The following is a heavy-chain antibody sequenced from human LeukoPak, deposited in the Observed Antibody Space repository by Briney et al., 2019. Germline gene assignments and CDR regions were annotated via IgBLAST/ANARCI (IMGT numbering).Heavy chain of an antibody. J-gene: IGHJ4*02. D-gene: IGHD6-13*01. CDR2: IKEDGSEK. CDR1: GFTFDSYW. Sequence: GGSLRLSCAASGFTFDSYWMSWVRQAPGKGLEWVANIKEDGSEKYYVDSVKGRFTISRDNAKNSVYLQMNSLRAEDTAVYYCVREIGSAARGRWGQGTLVTVSS. CDR3: VREIGSAARGR. V-gene: IGHV3-7*05.